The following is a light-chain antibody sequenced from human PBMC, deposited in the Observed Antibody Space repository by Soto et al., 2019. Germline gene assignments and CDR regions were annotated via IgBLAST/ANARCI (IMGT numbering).Light chain of an antibody. J-gene: IGLJ2*01. CDR2: SNN. V-gene: IGLV1-44*01. CDR3: AAWDDSLNVVV. Sequence: QSVLTQPPSASGTPGQRVTISCSGSSSNIGSNTVNCYQQLPGTAPKLLIYSNNQRPSGVPDRFSGSKSGTSASLAISGLQSEDEADYYCAAWDDSLNVVVFGGGTKVTVL. CDR1: SSNIGSNT.